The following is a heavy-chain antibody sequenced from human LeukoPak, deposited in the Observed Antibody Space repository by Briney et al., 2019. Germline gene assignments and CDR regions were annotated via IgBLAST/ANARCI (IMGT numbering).Heavy chain of an antibody. CDR2: ISGSGGST. Sequence: GGSLRLSCAASGFTFSSYAMSWVRQAPGKGLEWVSAISGSGGSTYYADSAKGRFTISRDNSKNTLYLQMNSLRAEDTAVYYCAKEGDIVVVPAAEFDYWGQGTLVTVSS. CDR1: GFTFSSYA. V-gene: IGHV3-23*01. D-gene: IGHD2-2*01. CDR3: AKEGDIVVVPAAEFDY. J-gene: IGHJ4*02.